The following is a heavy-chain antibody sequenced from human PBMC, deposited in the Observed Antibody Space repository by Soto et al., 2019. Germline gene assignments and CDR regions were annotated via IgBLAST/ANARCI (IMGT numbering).Heavy chain of an antibody. J-gene: IGHJ6*02. CDR3: ASSNIAAAGFYYYGMDV. Sequence: PSETLSLTCAVSGASIGTSNWWSWVRQSPGKGLEWIGEIHDSGSTESNPSLKSRVTISLDKSKNQFSLNVSSVTAADTAVYYCASSNIAAAGFYYYGMDVWGRGTTVTVSS. D-gene: IGHD6-13*01. V-gene: IGHV4-4*02. CDR1: GASIGTSNW. CDR2: IHDSGST.